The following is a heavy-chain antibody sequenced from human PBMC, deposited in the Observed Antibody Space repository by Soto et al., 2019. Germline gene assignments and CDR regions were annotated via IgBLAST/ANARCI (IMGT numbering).Heavy chain of an antibody. CDR1: GGSISRSSYY. CDR2: IYYTGTT. V-gene: IGHV4-39*02. J-gene: IGHJ4*02. CDR3: SRERESASEH. Sequence: TSETLSLTCTVSGGSISRSSYYWGWIRQPPGKGLEWIASIYYTGTTYYSPSLKSRVTISVDTSKNHFSLKLSSVTAADTAVYYCSRERESASEHWGQGTLVTVSS.